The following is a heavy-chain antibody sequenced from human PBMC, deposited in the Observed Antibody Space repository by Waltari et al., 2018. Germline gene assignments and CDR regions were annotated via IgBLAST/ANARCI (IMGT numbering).Heavy chain of an antibody. CDR3: ARNRITMFGVVTPVSYCMDV. CDR1: GYTFTSYY. Sequence: QVQLVQSGAEVKKPGASVKVSCKASGYTFTSYYMHWVRQAPGQGLEWMGIINPSGGSTSYAKKFQGRVTMTRATSTSTVYRELSSLICEDTAVYYCARNRITMFGVVTPVSYCMDVWGKGTTVTVPS. CDR2: INPSGGST. V-gene: IGHV1-46*01. D-gene: IGHD3-3*01. J-gene: IGHJ6*03.